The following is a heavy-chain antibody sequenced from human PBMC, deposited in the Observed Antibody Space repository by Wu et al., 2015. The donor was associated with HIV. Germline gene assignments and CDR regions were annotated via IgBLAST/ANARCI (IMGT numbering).Heavy chain of an antibody. J-gene: IGHJ6*03. Sequence: QVQLVQSGAEVKKPGASVKVSCKVSGYTLTELSMHWVRQAPGKGLEWMGGFDPEDGETIYAQKFQGRVTMTEDTSTDTAYMELRSLRSDDTAVYFCARAGSMVRGVIYYYYYMDVWGKGTTVTVSS. V-gene: IGHV1-24*01. CDR2: FDPEDGET. D-gene: IGHD3-10*01. CDR3: ARAGSMVRGVIYYYYYMDV. CDR1: GYTLTELS.